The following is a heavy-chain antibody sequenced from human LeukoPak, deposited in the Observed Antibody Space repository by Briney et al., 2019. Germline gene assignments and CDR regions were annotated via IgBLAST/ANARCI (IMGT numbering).Heavy chain of an antibody. Sequence: SQTLSLTCAISGDSVSSNSAAWNWIRQSPSRGLEWLGRTYYRSKWYNDYAVSVKSRITINPDTSKNQFSLQLNSVTPEDTAVYYCARDLIAAAGPLYYYYCGMDVWGQGTTVTVSS. V-gene: IGHV6-1*01. J-gene: IGHJ6*02. CDR2: TYYRSKWYN. CDR3: ARDLIAAAGPLYYYYCGMDV. CDR1: GDSVSSNSAA. D-gene: IGHD6-13*01.